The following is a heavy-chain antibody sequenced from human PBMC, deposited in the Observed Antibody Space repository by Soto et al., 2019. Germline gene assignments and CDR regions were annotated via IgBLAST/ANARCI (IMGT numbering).Heavy chain of an antibody. CDR1: GYTFTSYG. V-gene: IGHV1-18*01. CDR3: ARDFYDFWSGYEVDYFDY. J-gene: IGHJ4*02. D-gene: IGHD3-3*01. Sequence: GASVKVSCKASGYTFTSYGISWVRQAPGQGLEWMGWISAYNGNTNYAQKLQGRVTMTTDTSTSTAYMELRSLRSDGTAVYYCARDFYDFWSGYEVDYFDYWGQGTLVTVSS. CDR2: ISAYNGNT.